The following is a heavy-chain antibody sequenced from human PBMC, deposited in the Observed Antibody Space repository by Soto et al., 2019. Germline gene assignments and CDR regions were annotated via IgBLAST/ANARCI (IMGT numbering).Heavy chain of an antibody. D-gene: IGHD6-13*01. CDR2: ISYDGSNK. J-gene: IGHJ6*02. V-gene: IGHV3-30-3*01. CDR1: GFTLSSYA. CDR3: ARDRDYSSSWYVIQGDYYYGMDV. Sequence: GGSLRLSCAASGFTLSSYAMHWVRQAPGKGLEWVAVISYDGSNKYYADSVKGRFTISRDNSKNTLYLQMNSLRAEDTAVYYCARDRDYSSSWYVIQGDYYYGMDVWGQGTTVTVSS.